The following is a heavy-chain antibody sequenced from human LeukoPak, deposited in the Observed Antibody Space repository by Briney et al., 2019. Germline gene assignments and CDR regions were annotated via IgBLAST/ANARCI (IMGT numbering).Heavy chain of an antibody. J-gene: IGHJ5*02. V-gene: IGHV1-2*02. CDR2: INPNSGGT. CDR1: GYTFTGYY. Sequence: ASVKVSCKASGYTFTGYYMHWVRQAPGQGLEWMGWINPNSGGTNYAQKFQGRVTMTRDMSTSTVYMELSSLRSEDTAVYYCARGLGSIAAMYNWFDPWGQGTLVTVSS. D-gene: IGHD6-6*01. CDR3: ARGLGSIAAMYNWFDP.